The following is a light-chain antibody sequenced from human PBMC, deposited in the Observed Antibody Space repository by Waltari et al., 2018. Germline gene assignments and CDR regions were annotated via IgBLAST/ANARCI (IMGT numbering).Light chain of an antibody. Sequence: DIQMTQSPSTLSASVGDRVTITCRASQSVTRYLAWYQQKPGKAPKVLIWDVSSLGRGVPSRFSGRGSGTEFTLTISSLQPDDFATYYCQQYDRYSAWTFGQGTKVEIK. J-gene: IGKJ1*01. CDR3: QQYDRYSAWT. CDR1: QSVTRY. V-gene: IGKV1-5*01. CDR2: DVS.